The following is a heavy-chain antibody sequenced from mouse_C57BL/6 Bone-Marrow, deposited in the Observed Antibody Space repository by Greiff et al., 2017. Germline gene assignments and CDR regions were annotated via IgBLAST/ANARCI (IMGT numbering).Heavy chain of an antibody. Sequence: QVQLQQPGAELVKPGASVKLSCKASGYTFTSYWMQWVKQRPGQGLEWIGEIDPSDSYTNYNQKFKGKATLTVDTSSSTAYMQLSSLTSEDSAVYYCARSRLLRYAMDDWGQGTSVTVSS. CDR2: IDPSDSYT. V-gene: IGHV1-50*01. CDR3: ARSRLLRYAMDD. J-gene: IGHJ4*01. D-gene: IGHD1-1*01. CDR1: GYTFTSYW.